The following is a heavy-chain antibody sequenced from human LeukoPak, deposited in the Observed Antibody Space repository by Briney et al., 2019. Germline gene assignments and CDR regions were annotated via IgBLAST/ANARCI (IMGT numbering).Heavy chain of an antibody. CDR2: IIPIFGTA. Sequence: SVKVSCKASGGTFSSYAISWVRQAPGQGLEWMGRIIPIFGTANYAQKFQGRVTITTDESTSTAYMELSSLRSEDTAVYYCARDGIGSYSHDYWGQGTLVTVSS. CDR3: ARDGIGSYSHDY. D-gene: IGHD4-11*01. V-gene: IGHV1-69*05. CDR1: GGTFSSYA. J-gene: IGHJ4*02.